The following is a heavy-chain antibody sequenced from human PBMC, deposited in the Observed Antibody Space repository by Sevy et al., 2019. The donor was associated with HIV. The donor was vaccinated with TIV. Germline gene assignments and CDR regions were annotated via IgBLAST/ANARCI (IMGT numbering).Heavy chain of an antibody. J-gene: IGHJ4*02. Sequence: SETLSLTCTVSGGSITSLYWGWIRQPPGKGLEWIANVYYIGNTNYSPSLKSRVTISLDTSKNRFFLRLNSVTAAGTAIYSCAGGIAWGGGYSWGQGTLVTVSS. V-gene: IGHV4-59*08. CDR2: VYYIGNT. CDR3: AGGIAWGGGYS. D-gene: IGHD2-21*01. CDR1: GGSITSLY.